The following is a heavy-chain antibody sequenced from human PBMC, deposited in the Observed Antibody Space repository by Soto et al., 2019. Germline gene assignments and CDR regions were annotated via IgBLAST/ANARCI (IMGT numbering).Heavy chain of an antibody. J-gene: IGHJ4*02. CDR3: AKGPFDMAARPDFDY. CDR2: ISYDGSNK. Sequence: GGSLRLSCAASGFTFSSYGMHWVRQAPGKGLEWVAVISYDGSNKYYADSVKGRFTISRDNSKNTLYLQMNSLRAEDTAVYYCAKGPFDMAARPDFDYWGQGTLVNVSS. D-gene: IGHD6-6*01. CDR1: GFTFSSYG. V-gene: IGHV3-30*18.